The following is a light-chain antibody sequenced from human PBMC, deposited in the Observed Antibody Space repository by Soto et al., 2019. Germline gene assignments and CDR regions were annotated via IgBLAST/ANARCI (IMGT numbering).Light chain of an antibody. CDR2: GAS. CDR3: QQYNSYQWT. CDR1: QTVIRN. Sequence: EIVMTQSPATLSVSPGERATLSCRASQTVIRNLAWYQQNPGQTPRLLIFGASTRATGIPARFSGSGSGTEFTLTISSLQPDDFATYYCQQYNSYQWTFGQGTRLEI. J-gene: IGKJ5*01. V-gene: IGKV3-15*01.